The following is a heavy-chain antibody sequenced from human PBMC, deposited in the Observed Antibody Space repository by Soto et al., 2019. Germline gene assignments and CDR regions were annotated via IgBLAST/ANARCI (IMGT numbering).Heavy chain of an antibody. J-gene: IGHJ4*02. CDR1: GGSISSGGYS. CDR3: ASSLKKGVYYFDY. Sequence: PSETLSLTCAVSGGSISSGGYSWSWIRQPPGKGLEWIGYIYHSGITYYNPSLKSRVTISVDRSKNQFSLKLSSVTAADTAVYYCASSLKKGVYYFDYWGQGTLVTVSS. V-gene: IGHV4-30-2*01. CDR2: IYHSGIT. D-gene: IGHD3-16*01.